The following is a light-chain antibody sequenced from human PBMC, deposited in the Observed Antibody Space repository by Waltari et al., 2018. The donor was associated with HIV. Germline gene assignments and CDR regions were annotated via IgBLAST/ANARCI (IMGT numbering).Light chain of an antibody. V-gene: IGKV1-5*03. CDR1: QTISTW. CDR2: KAS. Sequence: DIQMTQSPSIVSASLGERVTITCRASQTISTWLAWYQQRPGKAPDLLIYKASTLEGGVPSRFSGSGSGTEFTLSISNLQSNDSATYYCQQYDSFPSTFGQGTKLEI. CDR3: QQYDSFPST. J-gene: IGKJ2*01.